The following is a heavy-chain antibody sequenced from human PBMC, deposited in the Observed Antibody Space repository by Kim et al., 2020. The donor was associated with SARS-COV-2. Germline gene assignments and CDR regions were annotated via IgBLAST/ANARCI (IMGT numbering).Heavy chain of an antibody. Sequence: GTANYAQKFQGRVTITADESTSTAYMELSSLRSEDTAVYYCARGTDSSDYWGQGTLVTVSS. V-gene: IGHV1-69*01. D-gene: IGHD6-6*01. J-gene: IGHJ4*02. CDR3: ARGTDSSDY. CDR2: GTA.